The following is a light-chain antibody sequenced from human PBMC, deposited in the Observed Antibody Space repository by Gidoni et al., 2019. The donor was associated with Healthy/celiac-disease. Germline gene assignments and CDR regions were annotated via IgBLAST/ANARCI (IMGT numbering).Light chain of an antibody. J-gene: IGKJ4*01. CDR1: QSVSSSY. CDR3: QQYGSSPST. CDR2: GAS. V-gene: IGKV3-20*01. Sequence: ELVLTQSPGTLSLSPGERATLSCRASQSVSSSYLAWYQQKPGQAPRLLIYGASSRATGIPDRFSGSGSGTDFTLTISRLEPEDFAVYYCQQYGSSPSTFGGGIKVEIK.